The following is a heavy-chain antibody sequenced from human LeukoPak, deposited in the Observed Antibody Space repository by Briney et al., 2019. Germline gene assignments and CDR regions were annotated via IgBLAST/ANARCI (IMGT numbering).Heavy chain of an antibody. CDR3: VRLLSDRGSYHFDY. D-gene: IGHD1-26*01. J-gene: IGHJ4*02. CDR2: IDWDDDK. Sequence: SGPTLVNPTQTLTLTCTFSGFSLSTGSMRVNWIRQPPGKALEWLARIDWDDDKFYSTSLRTRLTISKDTSKNQVVLTMTDMDPVDTATYYCVRLLSDRGSYHFDYWGQGTLVTVSS. CDR1: GFSLSTGSMR. V-gene: IGHV2-70*04.